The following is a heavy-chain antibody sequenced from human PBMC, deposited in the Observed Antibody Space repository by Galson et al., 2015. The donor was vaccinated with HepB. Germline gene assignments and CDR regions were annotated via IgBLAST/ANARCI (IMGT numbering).Heavy chain of an antibody. D-gene: IGHD3-22*01. CDR2: IIPIFGTA. V-gene: IGHV1-69*13. CDR3: ARGAYYYDSSGYPFDY. Sequence: SVKVSCKASGGTFSSYAISWVRQAPGQGLEWMGGIIPIFGTANYAQKFQGRVTITADESTSTAYMELSSLRSEDTAVYYCARGAYYYDSSGYPFDYWGQGTLVTVSS. J-gene: IGHJ4*02. CDR1: GGTFSSYA.